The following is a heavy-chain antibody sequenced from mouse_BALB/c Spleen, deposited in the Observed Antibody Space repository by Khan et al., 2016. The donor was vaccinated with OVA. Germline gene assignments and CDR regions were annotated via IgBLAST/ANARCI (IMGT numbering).Heavy chain of an antibody. J-gene: IGHJ3*01. D-gene: IGHD2-14*01. V-gene: IGHV1-18*01. Sequence: EVQLQESGPELVKPGASVKIPCKASGYTFTDYNMDWVKQSHGKSLEWIGDIIPNNGGTIYNQKFKGKATLHVATSSSTAYMELHSLTSDDTAVYDCARGGYGGFAYWGQGSLVTISA. CDR2: IIPNNGGT. CDR3: ARGGYGGFAY. CDR1: GYTFTDYN.